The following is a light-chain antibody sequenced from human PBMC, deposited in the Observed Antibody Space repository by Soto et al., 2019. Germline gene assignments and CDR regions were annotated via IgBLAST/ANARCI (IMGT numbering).Light chain of an antibody. CDR3: SSYTTTNTYV. Sequence: QSALTQPASVSGSPGQSITISCTGTSSDVGGYNSVSWYQQEPGKAPKLLIYEVNNRFSGVSNRFSGSKSGNTASLTISGLLTEDAADYYCSSYTTTNTYVFGTGTKVTAL. J-gene: IGLJ1*01. CDR1: SSDVGGYNS. CDR2: EVN. V-gene: IGLV2-14*01.